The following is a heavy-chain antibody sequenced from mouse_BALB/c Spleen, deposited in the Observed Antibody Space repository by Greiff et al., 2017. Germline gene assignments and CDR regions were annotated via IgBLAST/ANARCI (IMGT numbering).Heavy chain of an antibody. CDR2: ISDGGSYT. Sequence: EVKLVESGGGLVKPGGSLKLSCAASGFTFSDYYMYWVRQTPEKRLEWVATISDGGSYTYYPDSVKGRFTISRDNAKNNLYLQMSSLKSEDTAMYYCARGTGTGSRAWFAYWGQGTLVTVSA. V-gene: IGHV5-4*02. CDR3: ARGTGTGSRAWFAY. J-gene: IGHJ3*01. CDR1: GFTFSDYY. D-gene: IGHD4-1*01.